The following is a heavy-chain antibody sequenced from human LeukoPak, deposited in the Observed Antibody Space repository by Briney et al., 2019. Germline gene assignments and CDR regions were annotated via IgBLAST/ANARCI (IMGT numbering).Heavy chain of an antibody. CDR1: GFTFSSYA. J-gene: IGHJ3*02. D-gene: IGHD2-2*01. Sequence: GGSLRLSCAASGFTFSSYAMHWVRQAPGKGLEYVSAISSNGGSTYYANSVKGRFTISRDNSKNTLYLQMNSLRAEDTAVYYCASVVPATGAFDIWGQGTMVTVSS. CDR2: ISSNGGST. V-gene: IGHV3-64*01. CDR3: ASVVPATGAFDI.